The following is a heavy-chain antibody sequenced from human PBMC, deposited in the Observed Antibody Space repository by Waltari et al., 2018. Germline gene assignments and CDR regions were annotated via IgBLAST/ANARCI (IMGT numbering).Heavy chain of an antibody. V-gene: IGHV4-61*02. D-gene: IGHD2-15*01. CDR1: GGSISSGSYY. CDR2: IYTSGST. CDR3: ARGRDPGLYYYGMDV. Sequence: QVQLQESGPGLVKPSQTLSLTCTVSGGSISSGSYYWSWIRQPAGKGLEWIGRIYTSGSTNYNPSLKSRVTISVDTSKNQFSLKLSSVTAADTAVYYCARGRDPGLYYYGMDVWGQGTTVTVSS. J-gene: IGHJ6*02.